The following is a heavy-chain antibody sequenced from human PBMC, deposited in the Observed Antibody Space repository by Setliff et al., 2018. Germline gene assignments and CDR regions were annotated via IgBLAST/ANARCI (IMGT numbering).Heavy chain of an antibody. J-gene: IGHJ4*02. V-gene: IGHV1-2*02. CDR1: GYTFTGYY. D-gene: IGHD1-26*01. CDR2: INPNSGGT. Sequence: ASVKVSCKASGYTFTGYYIHWVRQAPGQGLGWMGYINPNSGGTSSAQNFQGRVTITRDTSIDTAFMELSRLTSDDTAMYYCATEMGLKHLDYWGQGTLVTVSS. CDR3: ATEMGLKHLDY.